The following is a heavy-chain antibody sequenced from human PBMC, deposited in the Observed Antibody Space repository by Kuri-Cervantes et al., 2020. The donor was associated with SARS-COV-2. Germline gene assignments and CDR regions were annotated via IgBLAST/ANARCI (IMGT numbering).Heavy chain of an antibody. J-gene: IGHJ4*02. Sequence: SVQVSCKASGGTFSSYAISWVRQAPGQGLEWMGGIIPIFGTANYAQKFQGRVTITADKSTSTAYMELSSLRSEDTAVYYCARQAQLVKFDYWGQGTLVTVSS. V-gene: IGHV1-69*06. D-gene: IGHD6-6*01. CDR1: GGTFSSYA. CDR2: IIPIFGTA. CDR3: ARQAQLVKFDY.